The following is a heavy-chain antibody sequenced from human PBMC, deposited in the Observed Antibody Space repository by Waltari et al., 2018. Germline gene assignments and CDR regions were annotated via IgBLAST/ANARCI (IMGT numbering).Heavy chain of an antibody. V-gene: IGHV1-18*01. D-gene: IGHD6-6*01. J-gene: IGHJ4*02. CDR3: ARGTSKPASGDY. CDR1: GYTFSMYG. CDR2: VSAYNGET. Sequence: QVQLVQSGAEVKKPGASVKVSCKTSGYTFSMYGIAWVRQATGQGLEWIGWVSAYNGETRYTQKIEGRATMSTDSSTNKAYMELRSLRSDDTAVYYCARGTSKPASGDYWGQGTLVTVSS.